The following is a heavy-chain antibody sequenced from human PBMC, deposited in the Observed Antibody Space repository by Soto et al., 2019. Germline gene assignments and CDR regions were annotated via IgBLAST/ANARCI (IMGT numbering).Heavy chain of an antibody. CDR3: ARDVRTIFGVPHGMDV. Sequence: SLRLSCAASGFTFSSYSMNWVRQAPGKGLEWVSYISSSSSTIYYADSVKGRFTISRDNAKNSLYLQMNSLRDEDTAVYYCARDVRTIFGVPHGMDVWGQGTTVTVSS. CDR1: GFTFSSYS. CDR2: ISSSSSTI. D-gene: IGHD3-3*01. V-gene: IGHV3-48*02. J-gene: IGHJ6*02.